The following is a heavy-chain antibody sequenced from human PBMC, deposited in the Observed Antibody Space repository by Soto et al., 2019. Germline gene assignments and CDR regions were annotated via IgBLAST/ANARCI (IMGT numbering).Heavy chain of an antibody. D-gene: IGHD1-20*01. J-gene: IGHJ6*03. V-gene: IGHV1-69*02. Sequence: SVKVSCKASGGTFSSYTISWVRQAPGQGLEWMGRIIPILGIANYAQKFQGRVTITADKSTSTAYMELSSLRSEDTAVYYCASPSSITGTQLFNHYYYYMDVWGKGTTVTVS. CDR1: GGTFSSYT. CDR3: ASPSSITGTQLFNHYYYYMDV. CDR2: IIPILGIA.